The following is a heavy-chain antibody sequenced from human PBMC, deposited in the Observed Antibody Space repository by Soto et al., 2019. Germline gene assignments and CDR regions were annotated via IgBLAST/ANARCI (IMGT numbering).Heavy chain of an antibody. Sequence: QEQLVESGGGVVQPGRSLRLSCVASGFSFSSYGMHWVRQAPGKGLEWAAVISYDDGSNKYYADSVKGRFTISRDNSKNTLYLQMNNMRAEDTAVYYCATGLGGLLGLDGMDVWGQGTTVTVSS. CDR1: GFSFSSYG. D-gene: IGHD3-3*02. CDR2: ISYDDGSNK. J-gene: IGHJ6*02. V-gene: IGHV3-30*03. CDR3: ATGLGGLLGLDGMDV.